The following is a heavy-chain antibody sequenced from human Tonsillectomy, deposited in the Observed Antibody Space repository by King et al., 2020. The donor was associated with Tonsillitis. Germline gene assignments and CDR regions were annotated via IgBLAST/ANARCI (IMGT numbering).Heavy chain of an antibody. CDR2: ISYRGNA. J-gene: IGHJ6*02. Sequence: QLQESGPGLVKPSQTLSLVCTVSGGSITSDHYYWSWVRQHPGKGLEWIGYISYRGNAYYNPSLKSRATISVDTSKNQFSLNLISVTTADTAVYYCAKNFIPSAAADDYSYGLDVWGQGTTVAVSS. D-gene: IGHD6-13*01. CDR1: GGSITSDHYY. CDR3: AKNFIPSAAADDYSYGLDV. V-gene: IGHV4-31*03.